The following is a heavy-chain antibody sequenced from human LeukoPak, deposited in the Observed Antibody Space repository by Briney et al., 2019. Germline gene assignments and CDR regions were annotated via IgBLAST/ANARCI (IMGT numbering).Heavy chain of an antibody. CDR2: INPNSGGT. CDR3: ARGAGNIVVVVAAASEAGIY. CDR1: VYTFTGYY. D-gene: IGHD2-15*01. J-gene: IGHJ4*02. Sequence: ASVKVSCTASVYTFTGYYMHWVRQAPGRGLEWMGWINPNSGGTNYAQKFQGRVTMTRDTSISTAYMELSRLRSDDTAVYYCARGAGNIVVVVAAASEAGIYWGQGTLVTVSS. V-gene: IGHV1-2*02.